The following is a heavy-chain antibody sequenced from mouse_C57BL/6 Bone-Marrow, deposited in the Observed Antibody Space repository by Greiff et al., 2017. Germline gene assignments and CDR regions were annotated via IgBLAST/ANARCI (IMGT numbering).Heavy chain of an antibody. D-gene: IGHD2-2*01. Sequence: VQLQQSGAELVKPGASVKISCKASGFDFSSYWMNWVKQRPGKGLEWIGQIYPGDGDTNYNGKFKGKATLTADKSSNNAYMQLSSLPSEDTAVYVCAREWLSGLWLRLRTDNFASRGQSTTLTVSS. CDR3: AREWLSGLWLRLRTDNFAS. CDR1: GFDFSSYW. V-gene: IGHV1-80*01. CDR2: IYPGDGDT. J-gene: IGHJ2*01.